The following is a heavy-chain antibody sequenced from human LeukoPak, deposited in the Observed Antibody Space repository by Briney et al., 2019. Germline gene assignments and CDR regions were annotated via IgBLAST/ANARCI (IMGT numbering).Heavy chain of an antibody. J-gene: IGHJ4*02. CDR3: ARVHVSGYSSDY. Sequence: ASVKVSCKASGYTFTGYYIHWVRQAPGQGLEWMGWINTGSGGTNSAQRFKGRVTMTRDTSINTAYMELSRLTSDDTALYFCARVHVSGYSSDYWGQGTLVTVSS. V-gene: IGHV1-2*02. CDR1: GYTFTGYY. CDR2: INTGSGGT. D-gene: IGHD3-22*01.